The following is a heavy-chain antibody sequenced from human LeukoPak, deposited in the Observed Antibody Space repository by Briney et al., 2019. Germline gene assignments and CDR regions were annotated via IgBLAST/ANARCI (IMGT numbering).Heavy chain of an antibody. CDR3: ATYYDYVWGSPIDY. J-gene: IGHJ4*02. CDR2: IYYSGST. Sequence: SETLSLTCTVSGGSISSSSYYWGWIRQPPGKGLEWIGSIYYSGSTYYNPSLKSRVTISLDTSKNQFYLKLGSVTAADTAVYYCATYYDYVWGSPIDYWGQGTLVTVS. V-gene: IGHV4-39*01. CDR1: GGSISSSSYY. D-gene: IGHD3-16*01.